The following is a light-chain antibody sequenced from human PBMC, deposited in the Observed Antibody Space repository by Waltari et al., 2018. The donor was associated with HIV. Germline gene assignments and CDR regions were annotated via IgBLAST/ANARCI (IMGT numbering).Light chain of an antibody. J-gene: IGLJ3*02. Sequence: QSELTQSPSASGTPGQRITISCSGSSSNIESNYVYWYKQFPGATDKVLIYKDNARTSCVAARISCSTSGTAASLLISGLRYDAVAGYDCAVWYESQDGGLFGGGTKLTVL. CDR2: KDN. CDR1: SSNIESNY. CDR3: AVWYESQDGGL. V-gene: IGLV1-47*01.